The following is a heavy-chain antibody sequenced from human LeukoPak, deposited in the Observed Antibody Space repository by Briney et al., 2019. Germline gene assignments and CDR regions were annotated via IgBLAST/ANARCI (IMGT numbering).Heavy chain of an antibody. V-gene: IGHV3-30*04. CDR3: ARSRMTTDDYYYYGMDV. J-gene: IGHJ6*02. D-gene: IGHD4-17*01. Sequence: GGSLRLSCAASGFTFSSYAMHWVRQAPGKGLEWVAVISYDGSNKYYADSVKGRFTISRDNSKNTLYLQMNSLRAEDTAVYYCARSRMTTDDYYYYGMDVWGQGTTVTVSS. CDR2: ISYDGSNK. CDR1: GFTFSSYA.